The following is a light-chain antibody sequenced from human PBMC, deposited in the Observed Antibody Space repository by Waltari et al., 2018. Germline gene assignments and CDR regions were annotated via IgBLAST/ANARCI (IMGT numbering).Light chain of an antibody. CDR2: GAS. Sequence: EIVLTQSPGTLSLSPGERATLACRASQSVGSSLAWYQQKPWQAPRPLIYGASIRATGITVRFSGSGSGTDFSLTISRLEPEDFAVYYCQHYVRLPATFGQGTKVEIK. J-gene: IGKJ1*01. CDR1: QSVGSS. V-gene: IGKV3-20*01. CDR3: QHYVRLPAT.